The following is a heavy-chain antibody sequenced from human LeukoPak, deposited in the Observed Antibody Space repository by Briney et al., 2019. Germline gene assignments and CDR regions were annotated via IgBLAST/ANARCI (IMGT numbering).Heavy chain of an antibody. J-gene: IGHJ6*03. D-gene: IGHD1-1*01. CDR2: IYTSWST. Sequence: PSETLSLTCTVSGGSISSGSYYWSWIRQPAGKGLEWIGRIYTSWSTNYNPSLKSRVTISVDTSKNQFSLKLSSVTAADTAVYYCARGRAGTTFYYYMDVWGKGATVTVSS. V-gene: IGHV4-61*02. CDR1: GGSISSGSYY. CDR3: ARGRAGTTFYYYMDV.